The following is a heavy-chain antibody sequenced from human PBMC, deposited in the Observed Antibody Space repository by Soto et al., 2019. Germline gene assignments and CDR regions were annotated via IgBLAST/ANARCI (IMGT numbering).Heavy chain of an antibody. J-gene: IGHJ4*02. V-gene: IGHV1-46*01. CDR1: VYTFTSYY. CDR3: ARDGAGSGYDSDY. CDR2: INPSGGST. D-gene: IGHD5-12*01. Sequence: GASVEVSCNASVYTFTSYYIHWVRQAPGQGLEWMGIINPSGGSTSYAQKFQGRVTMTRDTSTSTVYMELSSLRSEDTAVYYCARDGAGSGYDSDYWGQGTLVPVSS.